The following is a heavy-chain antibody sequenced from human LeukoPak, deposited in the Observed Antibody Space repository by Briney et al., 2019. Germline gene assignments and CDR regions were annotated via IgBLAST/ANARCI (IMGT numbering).Heavy chain of an antibody. D-gene: IGHD6-13*01. V-gene: IGHV4-59*12. CDR1: GGSISSYY. J-gene: IGHJ4*02. CDR3: ARDSSSWYEKGFDY. CDR2: IYYSGIT. Sequence: PSETLSLTCTVSGGSISSYYWSWVREPPGKGLQWIGYIYYSGITNYNPSLKSRVTISVDTSKNQFSLKLSSVTAADTAVYYCARDSSSWYEKGFDYWGQGTLVTVSS.